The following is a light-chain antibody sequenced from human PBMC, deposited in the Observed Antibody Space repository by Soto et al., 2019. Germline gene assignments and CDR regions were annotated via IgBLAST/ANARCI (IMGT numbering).Light chain of an antibody. CDR2: AVT. V-gene: IGLV2-11*01. Sequence: QSALTQPRSVSGSPGQSVTISCTGTSSDVGGYNYVSWFQQHPGEAPKLMIYAVTERPSGVPDRFSGSKSGNTASLTISGLQAEDEADYYCCSYAGTFTYVFGTGTKVTVL. CDR3: CSYAGTFTYV. J-gene: IGLJ1*01. CDR1: SSDVGGYNY.